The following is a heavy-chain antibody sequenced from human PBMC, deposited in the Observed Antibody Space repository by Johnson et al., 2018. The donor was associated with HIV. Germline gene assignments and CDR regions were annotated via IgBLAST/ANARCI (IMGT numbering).Heavy chain of an antibody. CDR3: ARGTEGDGAFET. D-gene: IGHD3-16*01. V-gene: IGHV3-15*01. Sequence: VQLVESGGGLVKPGGSLRVSCAASGFTFNNAWMSWVRQAPGKGLEWIGRIKSKTDGGTTDYAAPVKGRFTTSRDNSKNPLYFQMNSLRAEDTAVDYCARGTEGDGAFETWGQGTMVPVSS. J-gene: IGHJ3*02. CDR1: GFTFNNAW. CDR2: IKSKTDGGTT.